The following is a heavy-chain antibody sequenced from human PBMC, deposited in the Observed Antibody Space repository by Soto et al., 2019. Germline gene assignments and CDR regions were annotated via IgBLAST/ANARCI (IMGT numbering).Heavy chain of an antibody. CDR3: ARDGYSSGWYANYFDY. V-gene: IGHV3-30-3*01. CDR2: ISYDGSNK. D-gene: IGHD6-19*01. CDR1: GFTFSSYA. Sequence: PGGSLRLSCAASGFTFSSYAMHWVRQAPGKGLEWVAVISYDGSNKYYADSVKGRFTISRDNSKNTLYLQMNSLRAEDTAVYYCARDGYSSGWYANYFDYWGQGTLVTVSS. J-gene: IGHJ4*02.